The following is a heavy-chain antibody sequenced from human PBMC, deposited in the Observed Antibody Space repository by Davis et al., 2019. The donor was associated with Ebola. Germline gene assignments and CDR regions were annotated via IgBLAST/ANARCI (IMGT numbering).Heavy chain of an antibody. V-gene: IGHV1-3*01. D-gene: IGHD3-10*01. CDR2: INPDNGNT. J-gene: IGHJ6*02. CDR3: ARDGALWSLYYYGMDV. CDR1: GYTFTTYA. Sequence: ASVKVSCKASGYTFTTYALHWVRQAPGQRLEWMGWINPDNGNTKFSQRFQGRVTITRDTSASTAYMELSSLRSEDTAVYYCARDGALWSLYYYGMDVWGQGTTVTVSS.